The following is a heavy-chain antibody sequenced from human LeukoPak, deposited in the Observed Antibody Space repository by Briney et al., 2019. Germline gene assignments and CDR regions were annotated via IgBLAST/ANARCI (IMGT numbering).Heavy chain of an antibody. CDR2: INHSGST. J-gene: IGHJ4*02. D-gene: IGHD6-13*01. Sequence: SETLSLTCAVYGGSFSGYYWSWIRQPPGKGLEWIGEINHSGSTNYNPSLKSRVTISVDTSKNQLSLKLSSVTAADTAVYYCASSRWYPGLDYWGQGTLVTVSS. V-gene: IGHV4-34*01. CDR1: GGSFSGYY. CDR3: ASSRWYPGLDY.